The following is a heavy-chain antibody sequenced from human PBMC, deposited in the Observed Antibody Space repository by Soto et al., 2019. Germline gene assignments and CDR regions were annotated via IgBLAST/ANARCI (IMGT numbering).Heavy chain of an antibody. Sequence: EASVKVSCKASGYTFTIYYMHWVRQAPGQGLEWMGIINPSGGSTSYAQKFQGRVTMTRDTSTSTVYMELSSLRSEDTAVYYCARVSRRREWLVKENWFDPWGQGTLVTVSS. CDR1: GYTFTIYY. CDR3: ARVSRRREWLVKENWFDP. J-gene: IGHJ5*02. D-gene: IGHD6-19*01. CDR2: INPSGGST. V-gene: IGHV1-46*01.